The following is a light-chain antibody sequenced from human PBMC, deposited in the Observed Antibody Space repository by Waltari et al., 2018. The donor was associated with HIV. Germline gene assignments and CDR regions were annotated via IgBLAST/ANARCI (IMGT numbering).Light chain of an antibody. V-gene: IGKV1-39*01. CDR2: VAS. CDR3: QQSFSAAIT. CDR1: QNINNY. Sequence: DIQMTQSPSSLSASVGDTVTITCRASQNINNYLNWYQQRPGKPPNLLIYVASSLQPGVPSRFSARASGANFTLTITRLQPEDFASYYCQQSFSAAITLGQGTRL. J-gene: IGKJ5*01.